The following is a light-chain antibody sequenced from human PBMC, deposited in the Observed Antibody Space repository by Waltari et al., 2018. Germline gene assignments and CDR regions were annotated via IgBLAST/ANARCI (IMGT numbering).Light chain of an antibody. J-gene: IGLJ1*01. CDR1: NIGRKN. V-gene: IGLV3-21*02. CDR2: DDS. CDR3: QVWDIDSDHPV. Sequence: SFVLTQPPSVSVAPGQTARITCGANNIGRKNVHWYQQKSGQAPVLVVYDDSDRPSGIPERFSGSNSGNTATLTISRVEAGDEADFYWQVWDIDSDHPVFGTGTTVTVL.